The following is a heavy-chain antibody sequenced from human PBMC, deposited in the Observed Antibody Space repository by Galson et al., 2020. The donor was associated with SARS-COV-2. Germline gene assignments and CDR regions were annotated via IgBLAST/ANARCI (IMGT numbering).Heavy chain of an antibody. CDR3: AREGQSSRNWAFDY. V-gene: IGHV3-30*12. CDR1: GFSFSAPA. CDR2: IFYHGRDK. J-gene: IGHJ4*02. D-gene: IGHD7-27*01. Sequence: AGSLTLTCAASGFSFSAPARRGFRRPPASGLGWVTKIFYHGRDKYYNPSVRGRFTISRDSSKNPVYLEMNNLRVDDTAVYYCAREGQSSRNWAFDYWGQGILLIVSS.